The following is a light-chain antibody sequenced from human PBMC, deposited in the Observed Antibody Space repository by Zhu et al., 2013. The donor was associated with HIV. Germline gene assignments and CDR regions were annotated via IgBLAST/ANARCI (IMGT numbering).Light chain of an antibody. J-gene: IGKJ4*01. CDR3: QQRTNWLT. V-gene: IGKV3-11*01. CDR1: QSVSSN. Sequence: EIVMTQSPASLSLSPGERAALSCRASQSVSSNLAWYQQKPGQPPRLLIYEASKRATGIPARFSGSGSGTDFTLTISSLEPEDFAIYYCQQRTNWLTFGGGTKVEIK. CDR2: EAS.